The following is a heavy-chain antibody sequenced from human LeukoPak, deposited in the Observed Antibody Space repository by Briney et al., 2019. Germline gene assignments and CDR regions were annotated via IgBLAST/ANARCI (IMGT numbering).Heavy chain of an antibody. V-gene: IGHV3-9*01. CDR2: ISWNSGSI. Sequence: GRSLRLSCAASGFTFDDYAMHWVRQAPGKGLEWVSGISWNSGSIGYADSVKGRFTISRDNAKNSLYLRMNSLRAEDTALYYCAKDMDLSTYYDFWSGSPHDYWGQGTLVTVSS. CDR1: GFTFDDYA. D-gene: IGHD3-3*01. CDR3: AKDMDLSTYYDFWSGSPHDY. J-gene: IGHJ4*02.